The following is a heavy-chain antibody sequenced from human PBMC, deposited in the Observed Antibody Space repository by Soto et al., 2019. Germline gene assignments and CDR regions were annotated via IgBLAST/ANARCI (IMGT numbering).Heavy chain of an antibody. J-gene: IGHJ6*02. CDR2: ISSSSSTI. CDR3: AREDDFWDNEGPYYYYGMDV. D-gene: IGHD3-3*01. Sequence: TGGSLRLSCAASGFTFSSYSMNWVRQAPGKGLEWVSYISSSSSTIYYADSVKGRFTISRDNAKNSLYLQMNSLRDEDTAVYYCAREDDFWDNEGPYYYYGMDVWGQGTTVTVSS. V-gene: IGHV3-48*02. CDR1: GFTFSSYS.